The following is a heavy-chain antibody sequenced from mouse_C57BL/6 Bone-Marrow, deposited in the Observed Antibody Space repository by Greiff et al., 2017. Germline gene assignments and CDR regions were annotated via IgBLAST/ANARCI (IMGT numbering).Heavy chain of an antibody. CDR2: IYPRSGNT. V-gene: IGHV1-81*01. CDR3: AKKGYCYGGSYHYFDY. J-gene: IGHJ2*01. D-gene: IGHD1-1*01. CDR1: GYTFTSYG. Sequence: VKLQESGAELARPGASVKLSCKASGYTFTSYGISWVKQRTGQGLEWIGEIYPRSGNTYYNEQFKGKATLTADKSSSTAYMELRSLTSEDSAVSFCAKKGYCYGGSYHYFDYWGQGTTLTVSS.